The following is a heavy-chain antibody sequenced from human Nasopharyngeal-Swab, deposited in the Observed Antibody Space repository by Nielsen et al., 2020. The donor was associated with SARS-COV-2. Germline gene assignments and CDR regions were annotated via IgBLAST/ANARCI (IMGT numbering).Heavy chain of an antibody. D-gene: IGHD4-17*01. CDR2: IAHDASNE. V-gene: IGHV3-30*03. Sequence: WIRQPPGKGLEWVAFIAHDASNEYYGDSVKGRFSISRDSSKNTLYLQMESLRGEDTAVYYCARDAPAHYGAFYWGRGTLVTVSS. J-gene: IGHJ4*02. CDR3: ARDAPAHYGAFY.